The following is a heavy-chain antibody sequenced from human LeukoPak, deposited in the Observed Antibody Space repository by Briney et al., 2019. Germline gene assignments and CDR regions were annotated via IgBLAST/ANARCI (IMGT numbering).Heavy chain of an antibody. CDR2: INHSGST. J-gene: IGHJ4*02. V-gene: IGHV4-34*01. CDR1: CGSFSGYY. D-gene: IGHD6-13*01. Sequence: KPSETPSLTYAVYCGSFSGYYWSWIRQPPGKGLEWIGEINHSGSTNYNPSLKSRVTISVDTSKNQFSLKLSSVTAADTAVYYCARVYSSSWYGGPVPNGKAIFDYWGQGTLVTVSS. CDR3: ARVYSSSWYGGPVPNGKAIFDY.